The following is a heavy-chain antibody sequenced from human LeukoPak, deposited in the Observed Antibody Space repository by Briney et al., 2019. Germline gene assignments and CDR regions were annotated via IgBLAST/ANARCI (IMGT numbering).Heavy chain of an antibody. Sequence: GASVKVSCKASGYTFTGYYMHWVRQAPGQGLEWMGWINPNSGGTNYAQKFQGRVTMTRDTSISTAYMELSRLRSDDTAVYYCARDFLVPYYYDSSGYSAFDYWGQGTLVTVSS. J-gene: IGHJ4*02. CDR3: ARDFLVPYYYDSSGYSAFDY. D-gene: IGHD3-22*01. V-gene: IGHV1-2*02. CDR2: INPNSGGT. CDR1: GYTFTGYY.